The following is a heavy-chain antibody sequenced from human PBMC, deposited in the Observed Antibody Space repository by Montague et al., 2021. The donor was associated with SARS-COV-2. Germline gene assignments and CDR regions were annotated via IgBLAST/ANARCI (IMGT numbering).Heavy chain of an antibody. CDR3: ARGVVAATGSLDY. J-gene: IGHJ4*02. CDR1: GDSISGFY. Sequence: DPLSLPCPVSGDSISGFYWSWIRQPLGKGLEWVGRISTSGSTNYNPSLKSRVTMSVDTSKNQFSLKLSSVTAADTAVYYCARGVVAATGSLDYWGQGTLVTVSS. V-gene: IGHV4-4*07. D-gene: IGHD2-15*01. CDR2: ISTSGST.